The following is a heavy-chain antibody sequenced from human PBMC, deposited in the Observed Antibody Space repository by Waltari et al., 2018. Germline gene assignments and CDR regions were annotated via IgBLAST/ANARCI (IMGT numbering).Heavy chain of an antibody. V-gene: IGHV1-69*05. D-gene: IGHD3-16*01. CDR2: FDPEDGET. Sequence: QVQLVQSGAEVKKPGSSVKVSCKASAGTFSSYAISWVRQAPGKGLEWMGGFDPEDGETIYAQKHQGRVTMTTDTSTSTAYMELRSLRSADTAVYYCARASVWGFDPWGQGTLVTVSS. J-gene: IGHJ5*02. CDR1: AGTFSSYA. CDR3: ARASVWGFDP.